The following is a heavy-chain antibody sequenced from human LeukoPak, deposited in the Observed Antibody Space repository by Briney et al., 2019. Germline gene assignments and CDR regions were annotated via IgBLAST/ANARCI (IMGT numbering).Heavy chain of an antibody. D-gene: IGHD3-3*01. CDR1: GFIFSSYS. CDR3: ARVGYDFWSGYVY. V-gene: IGHV3-21*01. CDR2: ISSSSSYI. Sequence: PGGSLRLSCAASGFIFSSYSMNWVRQAPGKGLEWVSSISSSSSYIYYADSVKGRFTISRDNAKNSLCLQMNSLRAEDTAVYYCARVGYDFWSGYVYWGQGTLVTVSS. J-gene: IGHJ4*02.